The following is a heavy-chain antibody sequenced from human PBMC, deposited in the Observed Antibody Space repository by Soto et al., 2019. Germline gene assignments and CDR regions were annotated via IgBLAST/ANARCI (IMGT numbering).Heavy chain of an antibody. V-gene: IGHV3-48*02. CDR3: ARRPDATIKDISYYYALEV. Sequence: WGSLRLSCAASGFTISPYNMIWVRQAPGKGLQWVSYISISSNTLYYGDSVRGRFTISRDNAKNSLYLQMNSLRDEDTAVYYCARRPDATIKDISYYYALEVWGKGNTVNVSS. J-gene: IGHJ6*04. CDR2: ISISSNTL. CDR1: GFTISPYN. D-gene: IGHD2-2*01.